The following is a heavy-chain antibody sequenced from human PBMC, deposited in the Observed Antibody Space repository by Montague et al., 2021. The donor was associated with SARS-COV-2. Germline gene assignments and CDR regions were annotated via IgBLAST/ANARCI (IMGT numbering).Heavy chain of an antibody. V-gene: IGHV4-59*01. Sequence: SGAEVKKPGESLKISCEGSGYSFTNYWIGWVRQMPGKGLEWIGYIYYSGSTNYNPSLKSRVTISVDTSKNQFSLKLSSVTAADTAVYYCARDPLMVRGVSVYGMDVWGQGTTVTVSS. CDR3: ARDPLMVRGVSVYGMDV. D-gene: IGHD3-10*01. CDR1: GYSFTNY. CDR2: IYYSGST. J-gene: IGHJ6*02.